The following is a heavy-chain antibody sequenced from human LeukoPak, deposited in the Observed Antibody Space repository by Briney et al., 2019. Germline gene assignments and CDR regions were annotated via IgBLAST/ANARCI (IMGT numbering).Heavy chain of an antibody. Sequence: PGGSLRLSCAASGFTLSSYGMHWVRQAPGKGLEWVAFIRYHGSNKYYADSVKRRFTYSGHNSKHTLHLQMNTLICEHTAVYYRPKDLVLRQLGNWFDPWGEGTLVTV. V-gene: IGHV3-30*02. D-gene: IGHD6-6*01. CDR3: PKDLVLRQLGNWFDP. CDR1: GFTLSSYG. CDR2: IRYHGSNK. J-gene: IGHJ5*02.